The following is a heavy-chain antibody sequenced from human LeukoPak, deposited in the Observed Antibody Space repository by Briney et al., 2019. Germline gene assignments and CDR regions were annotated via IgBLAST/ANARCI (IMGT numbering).Heavy chain of an antibody. J-gene: IGHJ4*02. CDR2: IYYSGST. CDR3: ARHSRLDKSSLSWADY. Sequence: PSETLSLTCTVSGGSISSSSYYWGWIRQPPGKGLEWIGYIYYSGSTNYNPSLKSRVTISVDTSKNQFSLKLSSVTAAITAVYYCARHSRLDKSSLSWADYWGQGTLVTVSS. V-gene: IGHV4-61*05. CDR1: GGSISSSSYY. D-gene: IGHD2-2*03.